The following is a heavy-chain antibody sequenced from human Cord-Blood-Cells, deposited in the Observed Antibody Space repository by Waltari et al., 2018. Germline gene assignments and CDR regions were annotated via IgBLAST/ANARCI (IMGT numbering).Heavy chain of an antibody. Sequence: QVQLQESGPGLVKPSETLSLTCTVSGGSISSYYWSWIRQPPGKGLEWIGYIYYSGRTNYNPSLKSRVTISVDTSKNQFSLKLSSVTAADTAVYYCARPYCSGGSCYSGWFDPWGQGTLVTVSS. CDR3: ARPYCSGGSCYSGWFDP. J-gene: IGHJ5*02. CDR1: GGSISSYY. CDR2: IYYSGRT. V-gene: IGHV4-59*08. D-gene: IGHD2-15*01.